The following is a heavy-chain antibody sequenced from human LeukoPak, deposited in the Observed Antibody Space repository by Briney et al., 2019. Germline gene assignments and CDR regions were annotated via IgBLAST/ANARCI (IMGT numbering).Heavy chain of an antibody. V-gene: IGHV3-21*01. CDR3: ARANVAGLHYFDY. D-gene: IGHD6-19*01. CDR1: GFSFEHYV. Sequence: GGSLRLSCTASGFSFEHYVMFWVRQAPGKGLEWVSSISSGSTYLYYADSLKGRFTISRDNAKNSLFLQMNSLRAEDTAVYYCARANVAGLHYFDYWGQGTLVTVSS. J-gene: IGHJ4*02. CDR2: ISSGSTYL.